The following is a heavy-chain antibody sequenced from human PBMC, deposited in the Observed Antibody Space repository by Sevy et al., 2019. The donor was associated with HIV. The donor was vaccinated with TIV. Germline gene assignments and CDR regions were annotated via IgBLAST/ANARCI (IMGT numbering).Heavy chain of an antibody. CDR1: GGSISSYY. D-gene: IGHD6-13*01. Sequence: SETLSLTCTVSGGSISSYYWSWIRQPPGKGLEWIGYIYYSGRTNYNPSLKSRVTISVDTSKNQFSLQLSSVTAADTAVYYCAGLSSSWPMSYFDYWGQGTLVTVSS. CDR3: AGLSSSWPMSYFDY. V-gene: IGHV4-59*08. CDR2: IYYSGRT. J-gene: IGHJ4*02.